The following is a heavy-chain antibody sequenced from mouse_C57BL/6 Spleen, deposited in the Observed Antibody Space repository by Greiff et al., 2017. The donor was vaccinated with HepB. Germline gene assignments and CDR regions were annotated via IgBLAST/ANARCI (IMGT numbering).Heavy chain of an antibody. Sequence: EVQRVESGGGLVQPKGSLKLSCAASGFSFNTYAMNWVRQAPGKGLEWVARIRSKSNNYATYYADSVKDRFTISRDDSESMLYLQMNNLKTEDTAMYYCVRQFGYYGSSYGYFDYWGQGTTLTVSS. V-gene: IGHV10-1*01. CDR2: IRSKSNNYAT. CDR1: GFSFNTYA. J-gene: IGHJ2*01. D-gene: IGHD1-1*01. CDR3: VRQFGYYGSSYGYFDY.